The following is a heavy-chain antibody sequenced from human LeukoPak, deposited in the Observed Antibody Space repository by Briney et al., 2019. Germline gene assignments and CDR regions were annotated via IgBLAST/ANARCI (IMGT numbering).Heavy chain of an antibody. Sequence: GGSLRLSCAASGFTFDDYAMHWVRQAPGKGLEGVSAINWNGGSTGYADSVKGRFTISRDNAKNSLYLEMNSLRAEDTAVYYCARDLNSYGLFDYWGQGTLVTVSS. CDR1: GFTFDDYA. CDR3: ARDLNSYGLFDY. V-gene: IGHV3-20*04. J-gene: IGHJ4*02. CDR2: INWNGGST. D-gene: IGHD5-18*01.